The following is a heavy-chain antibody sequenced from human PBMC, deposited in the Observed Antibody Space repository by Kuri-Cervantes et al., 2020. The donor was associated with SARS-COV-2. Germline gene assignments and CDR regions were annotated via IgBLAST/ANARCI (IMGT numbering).Heavy chain of an antibody. V-gene: IGHV4-4*02. Sequence: SETLSLTCAVSGGSISSSNWWSWVRQPPGKGLEWIGEIYHSGSTNYNPSLKSRVTISVDKSKNQFSLKLSSVTAADTAVYYCARTYSSSSLFYDYWGQGTLVTVLL. CDR3: ARTYSSSSLFYDY. CDR2: IYHSGST. J-gene: IGHJ4*02. D-gene: IGHD6-6*01. CDR1: GGSISSSNW.